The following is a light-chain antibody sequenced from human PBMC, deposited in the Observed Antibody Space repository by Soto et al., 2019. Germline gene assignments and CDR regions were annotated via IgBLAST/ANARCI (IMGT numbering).Light chain of an antibody. CDR3: QQSYSTPRT. CDR2: EAS. V-gene: IGKV1-39*01. CDR1: QGIIKY. Sequence: DIQMTQSPSSLSVSVGDRVTITCRAGQGIIKYLNWYQQKPGKAPKLLIYEASYTQSGVPSRFSGSGSGTDVTLTINSLQPEDFATYYCQQSYSTPRTFGQGTRLEIK. J-gene: IGKJ2*01.